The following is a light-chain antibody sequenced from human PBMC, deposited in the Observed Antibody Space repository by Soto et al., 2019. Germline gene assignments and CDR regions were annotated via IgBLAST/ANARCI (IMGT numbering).Light chain of an antibody. CDR2: DDR. J-gene: IGLJ2*01. Sequence: SYELTQPPSVSVAPGQTARITCGGNNIGRKSVHWYQQKPGQAPVLVVYDDRDRPSGIPERFSGSNSGNTATLTISRVEAGDEADYYCQVWDSSSDHVVFGGGTKLTVL. CDR1: NIGRKS. V-gene: IGLV3-21*02. CDR3: QVWDSSSDHVV.